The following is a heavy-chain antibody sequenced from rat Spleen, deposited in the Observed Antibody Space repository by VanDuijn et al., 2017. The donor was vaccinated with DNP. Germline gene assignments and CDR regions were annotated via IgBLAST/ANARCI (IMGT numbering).Heavy chain of an antibody. CDR1: GFTFSDYG. J-gene: IGHJ2*01. Sequence: EVQLVESGGGLVQPGRSMKVSCAASGFTFSDYGMHWIRQAPTKGLEWVASISPSGGSTYYRDSMKGRFTISRDNAKSTLYLQMDSLRSEDTATYYCATHDWVNWGQGVMVTVSS. CDR2: ISPSGGST. V-gene: IGHV5-19*01. D-gene: IGHD1-7*01. CDR3: ATHDWVN.